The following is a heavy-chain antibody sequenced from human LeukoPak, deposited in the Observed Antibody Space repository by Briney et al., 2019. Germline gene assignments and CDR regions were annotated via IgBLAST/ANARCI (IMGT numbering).Heavy chain of an antibody. D-gene: IGHD4-17*01. J-gene: IGHJ4*02. CDR2: LSGSGGST. CDR3: AKDFTTVTQFDY. V-gene: IGHV3-23*01. Sequence: GGSLRPPCAASGFSFGSYAMSWVRQAPGKGLEWVSGLSGSGGSTYYADSVKGRFTISRDNSKNTLYLQMNSLRAEDTAVYYCAKDFTTVTQFDYWGQGTLVTISS. CDR1: GFSFGSYA.